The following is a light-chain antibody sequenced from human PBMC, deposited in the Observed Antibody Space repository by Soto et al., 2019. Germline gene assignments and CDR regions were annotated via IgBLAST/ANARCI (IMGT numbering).Light chain of an antibody. CDR2: KAS. CDR3: QQYSYYAT. Sequence: DIQMTQSPSTLSASVGDRVTITCRASQTISSWLAWYQQKPGKAPKLLIYKASTLESGVASRFSGSGSGTDFPLTVTSLQPEDFATYYCQQYSYYATFGQGTKVEIK. J-gene: IGKJ1*01. CDR1: QTISSW. V-gene: IGKV1-5*03.